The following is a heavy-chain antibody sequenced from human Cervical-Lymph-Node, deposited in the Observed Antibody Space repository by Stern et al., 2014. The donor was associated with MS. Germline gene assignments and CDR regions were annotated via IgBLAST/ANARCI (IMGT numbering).Heavy chain of an antibody. V-gene: IGHV4-39*01. CDR2: IDYTGRT. D-gene: IGHD3-10*01. CDR3: ARHGGRLLWLGESYPWFDP. CDR1: GGSVTSSEYY. Sequence: VQLVESGPGLVKPSETLSLNCTVSGGSVTSSEYYWGWIRQSPGKGLQWIGSIDYTGRTYSYPSLQSRVTISVDTSKNLLSLKLSSVTAADTAVYYCARHGGRLLWLGESYPWFDPWGQGTLVTVSS. J-gene: IGHJ5*02.